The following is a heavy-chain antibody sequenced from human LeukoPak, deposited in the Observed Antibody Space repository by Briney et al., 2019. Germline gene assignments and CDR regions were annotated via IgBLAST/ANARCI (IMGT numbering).Heavy chain of an antibody. CDR3: ARENDRKASESIVATSLPSDFDY. Sequence: ASVKVSCKASGYTFTSYGISWVRQAPGQGLEWMGWISAYNGNTNYAQKLQGRVTMTTDTSTSTAYMELRSLRSDDTAVYYCARENDRKASESIVATSLPSDFDYWGQGTLVTVSS. J-gene: IGHJ4*02. CDR2: ISAYNGNT. D-gene: IGHD5-12*01. V-gene: IGHV1-18*01. CDR1: GYTFTSYG.